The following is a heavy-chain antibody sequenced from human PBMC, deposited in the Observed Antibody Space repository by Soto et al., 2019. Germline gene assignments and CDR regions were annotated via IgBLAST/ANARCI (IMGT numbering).Heavy chain of an antibody. Sequence: GGSLRLSCAAAGFSFSSYWINWVRQAPGKGLEWVANMNTDGSAQYYVDSVKGRFTISRDNAKNSVSLQMNSLRAEDAAVYYCARGSPYYYDSSGYWAGYYYGMDVWGQGTMVTVSS. CDR3: ARGSPYYYDSSGYWAGYYYGMDV. D-gene: IGHD3-22*01. J-gene: IGHJ6*02. V-gene: IGHV3-7*01. CDR2: MNTDGSAQ. CDR1: GFSFSSYW.